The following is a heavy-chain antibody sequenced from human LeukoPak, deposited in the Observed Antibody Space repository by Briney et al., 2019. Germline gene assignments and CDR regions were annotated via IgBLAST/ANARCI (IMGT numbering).Heavy chain of an antibody. CDR2: IIPIFGTA. V-gene: IGHV1-69*13. Sequence: GASVKVSCKASGGTFSSYAISWVRQAPGQGLEWMGGIIPIFGTANYAQKFQGGVTITADESTSTAYMELSSLRSEDTAVYYCARAAGGSYYFDYWGQGTLVTVSS. D-gene: IGHD1-26*01. CDR3: ARAAGGSYYFDY. CDR1: GGTFSSYA. J-gene: IGHJ4*02.